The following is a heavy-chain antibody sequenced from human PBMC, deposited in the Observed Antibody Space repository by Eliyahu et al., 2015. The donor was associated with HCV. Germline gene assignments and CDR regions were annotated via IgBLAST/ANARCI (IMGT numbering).Heavy chain of an antibody. CDR2: ISYDGSNK. J-gene: IGHJ6*02. CDR3: ARDRIAAASPLPDYYYGMDV. D-gene: IGHD6-13*01. CDR1: GFPXGXYX. V-gene: IGHV3-30*04. Sequence: QVQLVESGGGVVQPGRSLXLSCAASGFPXGXYXXXWVRQXPGKGLEWVAVISYDGSNKYYADSVKGRFTISRDNSKNTLYLQMNSLRAEDTAVYYCARDRIAAASPLPDYYYGMDVWGQGTTVTVSS.